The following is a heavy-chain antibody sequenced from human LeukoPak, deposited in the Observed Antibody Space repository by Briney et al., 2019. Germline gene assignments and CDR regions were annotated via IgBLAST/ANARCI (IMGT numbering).Heavy chain of an antibody. CDR2: IYYSGST. V-gene: IGHV4-59*01. Sequence: SETLSLTCTVSGGSISSYYWSWIRQPPGKGLEWIGYIYYSGSTNYNPSLESRVTISVDTSKNQFSLKLSSVTAADTAVYYCARTAGPTMVLFDYWGQGTLVTVSS. CDR1: GGSISSYY. J-gene: IGHJ4*02. D-gene: IGHD4/OR15-4a*01. CDR3: ARTAGPTMVLFDY.